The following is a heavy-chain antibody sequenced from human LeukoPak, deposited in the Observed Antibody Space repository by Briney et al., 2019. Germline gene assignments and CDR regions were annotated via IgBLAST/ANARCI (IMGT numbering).Heavy chain of an antibody. CDR2: IRYDGSNK. D-gene: IGHD2-2*01. Sequence: GGSLRLSCAASGFTFSSYGMHWVRQAPGKGLEWVAFIRYDGSNKYYADSVKGRFTISRDNSKNTLYLQMNSLRAEDTAVHYCAKAFVVVPAAMGFYFDYWGQGTLVTVSS. CDR3: AKAFVVVPAAMGFYFDY. V-gene: IGHV3-30*02. CDR1: GFTFSSYG. J-gene: IGHJ4*02.